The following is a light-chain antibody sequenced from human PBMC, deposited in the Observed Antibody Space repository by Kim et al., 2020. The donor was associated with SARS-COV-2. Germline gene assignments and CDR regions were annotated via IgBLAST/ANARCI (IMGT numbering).Light chain of an antibody. CDR2: DAS. V-gene: IGKV3-15*01. J-gene: IGKJ3*01. CDR3: QQYNNWTPVT. Sequence: EIVMTQSPATLSVSPGEGATLSCRASQSVSTNLAWYQQKPGQAPRLLIYDASTRATGIPARFSGSGSGTEFTLTINNLQSEDSALYYCQQYNNWTPVTFGPGTKVDIK. CDR1: QSVSTN.